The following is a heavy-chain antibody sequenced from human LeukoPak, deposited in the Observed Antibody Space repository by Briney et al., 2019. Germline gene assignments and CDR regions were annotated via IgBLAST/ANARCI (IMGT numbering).Heavy chain of an antibody. Sequence: GGSLRLSCAASGFTFSSYAMSWVRQAPGQGLEWVSSIVSSGGSTYYADSVKGRFTISRDNSRNTLYLQMHSLRAGDTAVYYCAKRDGSRHHYYMDVWGKGTTVTVSS. CDR3: AKRDGSRHHYYMDV. D-gene: IGHD1-26*01. CDR2: IVSSGGST. J-gene: IGHJ6*03. CDR1: GFTFSSYA. V-gene: IGHV3-23*01.